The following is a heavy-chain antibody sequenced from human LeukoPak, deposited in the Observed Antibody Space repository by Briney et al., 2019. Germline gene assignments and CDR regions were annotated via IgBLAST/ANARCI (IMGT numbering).Heavy chain of an antibody. Sequence: GGSLRLSCAASGFVFSRYEMNWVRLAPGKGLEWVSYISSGGTTIYYADSVKGRFTISRDNAKNSLYLQMNSLRAEDTAVYYCAGGVWGSYRSPFDYWGQGTLVTVSS. CDR2: ISSGGTTI. CDR3: AGGVWGSYRSPFDY. V-gene: IGHV3-48*03. D-gene: IGHD3-16*02. CDR1: GFVFSRYE. J-gene: IGHJ4*02.